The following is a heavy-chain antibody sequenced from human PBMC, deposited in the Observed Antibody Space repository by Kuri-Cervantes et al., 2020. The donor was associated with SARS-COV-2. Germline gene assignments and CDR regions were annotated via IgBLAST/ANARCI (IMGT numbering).Heavy chain of an antibody. CDR3: AKDRAGVHDF. D-gene: IGHD2-21*01. CDR1: GFNFSTAD. Sequence: GGSLRLSCVASGFNFSTADMHWVRQAPGKGLEWVTFISSDGKNKKFMASGKGRFTISRDNSQNTLYLQMKSLRDEDTAIYYCAKDRAGVHDFWGQGTLVTVSS. J-gene: IGHJ4*02. CDR2: ISSDGKNK. V-gene: IGHV3-30*18.